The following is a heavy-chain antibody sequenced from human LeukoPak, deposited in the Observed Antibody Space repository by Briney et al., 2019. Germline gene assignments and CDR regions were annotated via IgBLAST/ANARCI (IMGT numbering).Heavy chain of an antibody. CDR3: ARVFTIFGVGRGVMAY. CDR2: MNPNSGNT. CDR1: GYTFTSYD. Sequence: GASVKVSCKASGYTFTSYDINWVRQATGQGLEWMGWMNPNSGNTGYAQKFQGRVTITRNTSISTAYMELSSLRSEDTAVYYCARVFTIFGVGRGVMAYWGQGTLVTVSS. J-gene: IGHJ4*02. V-gene: IGHV1-8*03. D-gene: IGHD3-3*01.